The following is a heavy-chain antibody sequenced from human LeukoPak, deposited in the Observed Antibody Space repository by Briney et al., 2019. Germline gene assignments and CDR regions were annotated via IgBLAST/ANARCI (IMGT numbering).Heavy chain of an antibody. CDR2: ISGSGGST. J-gene: IGHJ4*02. CDR3: AKQDSGGWYDY. D-gene: IGHD6-19*01. CDR1: GGSISSTSYY. Sequence: ASETLSLTCTVSGGSISSTSYYWGCIRQPPGKGLEWVSAISGSGGSTYYADSVKGRFTISRDNSRNTLYLQMNSLRAEDTAVYYCAKQDSGGWYDYWGQGTLVTVSS. V-gene: IGHV3-23*01.